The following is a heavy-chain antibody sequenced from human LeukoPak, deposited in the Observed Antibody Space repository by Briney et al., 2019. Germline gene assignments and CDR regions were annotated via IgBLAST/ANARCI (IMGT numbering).Heavy chain of an antibody. CDR3: APNPPATLSTITGPN. Sequence: NSSETLSLTCAVYGGSFSGYYWSWIRQPPGKGLEWIGEINHSGNTNYNPSLRSRVAMSIDTSKNQFSLKLSSMTAADTAVYYCAPNPPATLSTITGPNWGRGTLVTVSS. CDR1: GGSFSGYY. V-gene: IGHV4-34*01. D-gene: IGHD1-14*01. CDR2: INHSGNT. J-gene: IGHJ4*02.